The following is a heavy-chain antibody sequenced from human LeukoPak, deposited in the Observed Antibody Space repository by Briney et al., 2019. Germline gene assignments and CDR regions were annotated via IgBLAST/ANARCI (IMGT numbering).Heavy chain of an antibody. V-gene: IGHV3-23*01. D-gene: IGHD5-18*01. CDR2: ISGSGGST. J-gene: IGHJ4*02. CDR3: AKSEGYSPSRTYFDY. CDR1: GFTFSSYA. Sequence: PGGSLRLSCAASGFTFSSYAMSWVRQAPGKGLEWVSAISGSGGSTYYADSVKGRFTISRDNSKNTLYLQMNSLRAEDTAVYYCAKSEGYSPSRTYFDYWGQGTLVTVSS.